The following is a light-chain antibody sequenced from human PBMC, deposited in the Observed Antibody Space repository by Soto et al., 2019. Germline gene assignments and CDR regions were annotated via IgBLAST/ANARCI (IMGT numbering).Light chain of an antibody. J-gene: IGKJ2*01. Sequence: EIVLTQSPGTLSLSPGERATLSCRASQSVSSSYLAWYQQKPGQAPRLLIYGASSRATGIPDRFSGSGSGTDFTLSICRLEHEDFAVYYCQQYGSSPRTFGQGTQLEIK. CDR1: QSVSSSY. V-gene: IGKV3-20*01. CDR3: QQYGSSPRT. CDR2: GAS.